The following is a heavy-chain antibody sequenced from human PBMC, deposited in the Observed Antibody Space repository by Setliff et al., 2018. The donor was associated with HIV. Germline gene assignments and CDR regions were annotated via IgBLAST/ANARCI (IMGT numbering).Heavy chain of an antibody. CDR2: TFASGST. D-gene: IGHD3-22*01. V-gene: IGHV4-4*07. CDR3: ARDPGYYDRYFDL. Sequence: SETLSLTCTVSGDFMFRPNYYLSWIRQPAGKGPEWIGRTFASGSTTYNPSLRGRVTLSLDTSNNQFSLTLSSVTAADTAVYFCARDPGYYDRYFDLWGRGTLVTVSS. J-gene: IGHJ2*01. CDR1: GDFMFRPNYY.